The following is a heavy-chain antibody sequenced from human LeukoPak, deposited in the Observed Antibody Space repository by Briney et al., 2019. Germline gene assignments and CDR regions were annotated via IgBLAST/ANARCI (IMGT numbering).Heavy chain of an antibody. V-gene: IGHV4-4*07. D-gene: IGHD3-3*01. Sequence: PSETLSLTCTVSGGSISSYYWSWIRQPAGKGLEWVGRIYTSGSTNYNPSLKSRVPMSLDTSKNQFSLKLSSVTAADTAVYYCARDQGIFGVAHMDVWGKGTTVTVSS. J-gene: IGHJ6*03. CDR3: ARDQGIFGVAHMDV. CDR1: GGSISSYY. CDR2: IYTSGST.